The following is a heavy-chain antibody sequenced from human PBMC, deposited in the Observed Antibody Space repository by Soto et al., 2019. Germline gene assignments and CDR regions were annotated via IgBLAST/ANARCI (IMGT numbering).Heavy chain of an antibody. D-gene: IGHD5-18*01. Sequence: PSETLSLTCTVSGGSISSGGYYWSWIRQHPGKGLEWIGYIYYSGSTYYNPSLKSRVTISVGTSKNQFSLKLSSVTAADTAVYYCARGYSYGYYFDYWGQGTLVTVSS. J-gene: IGHJ4*02. CDR1: GGSISSGGYY. CDR3: ARGYSYGYYFDY. V-gene: IGHV4-31*03. CDR2: IYYSGST.